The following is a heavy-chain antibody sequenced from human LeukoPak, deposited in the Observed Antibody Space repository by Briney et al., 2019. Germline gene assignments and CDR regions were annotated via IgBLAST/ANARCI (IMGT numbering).Heavy chain of an antibody. CDR2: VNHSGST. Sequence: SETLSLTCVVYGGSFSGYYWTWIRQPPGRGLEWIGDVNHSGSTNYNPSLESRVTISVDTSKSQFSLKLSSATAADTSVYYCARGREVTRDFDYWGQGTLVSVSS. CDR1: GGSFSGYY. D-gene: IGHD4-11*01. CDR3: ARGREVTRDFDY. J-gene: IGHJ4*02. V-gene: IGHV4-34*01.